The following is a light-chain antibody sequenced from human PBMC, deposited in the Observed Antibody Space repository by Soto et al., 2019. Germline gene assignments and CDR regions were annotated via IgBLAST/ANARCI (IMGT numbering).Light chain of an antibody. CDR1: SSDLTYNS. CDR2: DVS. V-gene: IGLV2-14*01. CDR3: SSSTPTRGLV. Sequence: ALTQPASLSGSLGQSISISCTEDSSDLTYNSVSWYQHHPHKAPKLIIYDVSYRPSGVSTRFSGSQSAGSASLTISGLQAEDEADYYCSSSTPTRGLVFGSGTKVTVL. J-gene: IGLJ1*01.